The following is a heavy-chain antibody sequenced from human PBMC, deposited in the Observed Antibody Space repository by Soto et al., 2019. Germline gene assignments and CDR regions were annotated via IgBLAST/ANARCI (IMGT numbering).Heavy chain of an antibody. V-gene: IGHV3-21*01. D-gene: IGHD3-22*01. Sequence: EVQLVESGGGLVKPGGSLRLSCAASGFTFSSYSMNWVRQAPGKGLEWVSSISSSSSYIYYADSVKGRFTISRDNAKKSLYSQNDSLRAEYTAVYYCASGYPYYDGCGYEKWDAFDIWGQGTMVTVSS. CDR1: GFTFSSYS. CDR3: ASGYPYYDGCGYEKWDAFDI. CDR2: ISSSSSYI. J-gene: IGHJ3*02.